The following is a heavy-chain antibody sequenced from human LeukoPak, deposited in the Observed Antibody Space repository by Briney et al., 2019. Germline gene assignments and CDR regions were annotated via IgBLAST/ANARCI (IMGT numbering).Heavy chain of an antibody. Sequence: ASVKVSCKASGYTFTSYDINWVRQATGQGLEWMGWMNPNSGNTGYAQKFQGRVTMTRNTSISTAYMELSSLRSEDTAVNYCARGDTYYDFWSGYYSHWFDPWGQGTLVTVSS. J-gene: IGHJ5*02. CDR1: GYTFTSYD. D-gene: IGHD3-3*01. CDR2: MNPNSGNT. V-gene: IGHV1-8*01. CDR3: ARGDTYYDFWSGYYSHWFDP.